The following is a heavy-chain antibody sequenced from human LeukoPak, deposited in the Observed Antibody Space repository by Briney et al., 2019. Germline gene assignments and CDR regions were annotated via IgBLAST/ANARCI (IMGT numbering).Heavy chain of an antibody. CDR3: AREKQQLDYFDY. CDR2: IIPIFGTA. D-gene: IGHD6-13*01. V-gene: IGHV1-69*13. Sequence: SVKVSCKASGYTFTSYDINWVRQATGQGLEWMGGIIPIFGTANYTQKFQGRVTITADESTSTAYMELSSLRSEDTAVYYCAREKQQLDYFDYWGQGTLVTVSS. CDR1: GYTFTSYD. J-gene: IGHJ4*02.